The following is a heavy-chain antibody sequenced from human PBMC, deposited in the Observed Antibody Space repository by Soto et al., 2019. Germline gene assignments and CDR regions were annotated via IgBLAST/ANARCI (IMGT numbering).Heavy chain of an antibody. Sequence: SGPTLVKPTQTLTLTCTFSGFSLSTSGVGVGWIRQPPGKALEWLALIYWDDDKRYSPSLKSRLTITKDTSKNQVVLTMTNMDPVDTATYYCAHRPVADYYFDYWGQGTLVTVSS. D-gene: IGHD2-15*01. J-gene: IGHJ4*02. CDR1: GFSLSTSGVG. V-gene: IGHV2-5*02. CDR2: IYWDDDK. CDR3: AHRPVADYYFDY.